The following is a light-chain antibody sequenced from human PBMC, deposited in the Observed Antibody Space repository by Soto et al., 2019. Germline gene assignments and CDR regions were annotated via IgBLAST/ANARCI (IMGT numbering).Light chain of an antibody. CDR2: AAS. V-gene: IGKV1-9*01. Sequence: DIQLTQSPSFLSASVGDRVSITCRASQGINTYLVWYQQKPGKAPKLLLYAASTLQSGVPPRFSGSGSGTEFTLTISSLQPEDFATYYCQQFNSYPITFGQGTKVEIK. CDR1: QGINTY. J-gene: IGKJ1*01. CDR3: QQFNSYPIT.